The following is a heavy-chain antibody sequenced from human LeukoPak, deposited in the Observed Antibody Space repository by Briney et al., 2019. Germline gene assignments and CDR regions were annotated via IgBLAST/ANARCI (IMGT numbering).Heavy chain of an antibody. V-gene: IGHV3-74*01. J-gene: IGHJ5*02. D-gene: IGHD2-15*01. CDR1: RFSLSGYW. CDR3: ARDPRNVGLAP. CDR2: NNGDGSTT. Sequence: GGSLRLSCVASRFSLSGYWMYWVRQAPGKGLMSISRNNGDGSTTNYADVVKGRFTMSRDNVKNTLYLQMNSLRVEDTAVYYCARDPRNVGLAPWGQGTLVTVSS.